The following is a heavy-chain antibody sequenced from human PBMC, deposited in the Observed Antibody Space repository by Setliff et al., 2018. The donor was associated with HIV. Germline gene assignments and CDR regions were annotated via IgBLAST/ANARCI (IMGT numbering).Heavy chain of an antibody. Sequence: SETLSLTCTVSGDSIRGYYWSWIRQPPGKGLEWMGYVFYTGFAAYNPSLKSRLTTSVDTSKSQFSLRLTSVTAADPAIYYCARQVSIPGVAITPVDYWGQGALVTVSS. D-gene: IGHD5-12*01. CDR1: GDSIRGYY. CDR2: VFYTGFA. J-gene: IGHJ4*02. CDR3: ARQVSIPGVAITPVDY. V-gene: IGHV4-59*08.